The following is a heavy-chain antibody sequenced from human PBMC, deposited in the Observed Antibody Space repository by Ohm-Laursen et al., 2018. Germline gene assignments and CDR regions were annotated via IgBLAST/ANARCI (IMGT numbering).Heavy chain of an antibody. CDR1: GFPFSAYS. V-gene: IGHV3-7*01. CDR2: IKQDGSEK. D-gene: IGHD1/OR15-1a*01. CDR3: ARGSGTPWGLYFDH. Sequence: SLRLSCSASGFPFSAYSMSWVRQAPGKGLEWVANIKQDGSEKYFLDSVKGRFTFSRDNAKNSVSLQMNSLRGEDTAVYCCARGSGTPWGLYFDHWGQGALVTVSS. J-gene: IGHJ4*02.